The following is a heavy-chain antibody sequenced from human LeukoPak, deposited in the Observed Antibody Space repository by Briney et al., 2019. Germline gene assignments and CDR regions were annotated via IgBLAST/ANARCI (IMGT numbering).Heavy chain of an antibody. Sequence: ASVKVSCKASGYAFTTSYIHWVRQAPGQGLEWMGIINPSGGSTSYAQKFQGRVTMTRDTSTSTVYMELSSLRSEDTAVYYCARQHSNYDILTGYYIGSRLPDYWGQGTLVTVSS. J-gene: IGHJ4*02. CDR1: GYAFTTSY. V-gene: IGHV1-46*01. CDR3: ARQHSNYDILTGYYIGSRLPDY. CDR2: INPSGGST. D-gene: IGHD3-9*01.